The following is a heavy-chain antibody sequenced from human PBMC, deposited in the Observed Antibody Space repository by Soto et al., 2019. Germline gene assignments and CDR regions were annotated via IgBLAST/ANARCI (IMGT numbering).Heavy chain of an antibody. V-gene: IGHV3-33*01. Sequence: HGGSLRLSCAASGFTFRSYGMHWVRQAPGKGLEWVAVIWYDGSNEYYADSVKGRFTISRDNSKNTLYLQMNSLRAEDTAVYYCARYGYCTNGVCYYYFDFWGQGTLVTVSS. CDR1: GFTFRSYG. CDR2: IWYDGSNE. CDR3: ARYGYCTNGVCYYYFDF. D-gene: IGHD2-8*01. J-gene: IGHJ4*02.